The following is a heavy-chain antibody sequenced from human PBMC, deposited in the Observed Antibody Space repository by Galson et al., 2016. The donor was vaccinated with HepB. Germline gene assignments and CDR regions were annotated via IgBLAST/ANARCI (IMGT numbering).Heavy chain of an antibody. CDR2: ISSSSDII. J-gene: IGHJ1*01. CDR3: ARNPEVNIILQH. D-gene: IGHD2/OR15-2a*01. Sequence: APGKGLEWISFISSSSDIIHYADSVKGRFTISRDNAKNALYLQTNSLRDEDMAVYYCARNPEVNIILQHWGQGTPVTVSS. V-gene: IGHV3-48*02.